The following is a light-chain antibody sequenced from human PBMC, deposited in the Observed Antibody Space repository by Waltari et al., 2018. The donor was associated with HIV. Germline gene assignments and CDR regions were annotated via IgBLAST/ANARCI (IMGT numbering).Light chain of an antibody. V-gene: IGKV1-16*01. CDR2: AAS. Sequence: RVTISCRASQDISKYLAWFQQKPGKAPRSLVYAASSLQTGVPARFSGSGSGTDFTLTISSLQPEDFATYYCQQYDSLPITFGQGTRLDIK. J-gene: IGKJ5*01. CDR3: QQYDSLPIT. CDR1: QDISKY.